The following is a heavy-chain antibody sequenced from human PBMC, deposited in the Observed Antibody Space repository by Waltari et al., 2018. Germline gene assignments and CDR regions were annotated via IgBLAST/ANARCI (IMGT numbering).Heavy chain of an antibody. Sequence: QVRLQQWGAGLLKPSETLSLTCAVSGGSFSGYYWTWIRQPPGKGLEWIGEIKHRGSTNYNPPPNSLVIISVDRSEKQFSLKLSSVTAADTAVYYCARNKYASGRTPLDPWGQGTLVTVSS. V-gene: IGHV4-34*01. CDR2: IKHRGST. J-gene: IGHJ5*02. D-gene: IGHD6-19*01. CDR3: ARNKYASGRTPLDP. CDR1: GGSFSGYY.